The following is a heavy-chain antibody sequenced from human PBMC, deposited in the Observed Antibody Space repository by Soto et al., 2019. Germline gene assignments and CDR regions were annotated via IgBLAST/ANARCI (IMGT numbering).Heavy chain of an antibody. CDR1: GFTFSSYA. D-gene: IGHD6-19*01. Sequence: PGGSLRLSCAASGFTFSSYAMSWVRQAPGKGLEWVSAISGSGRSTYYADSVKGRFTMSRDNSKNTLYLQMNSLRAEDTAVYYCAKDRGVGWYLLRNDSWGQGTLVTVSS. CDR3: AKDRGVGWYLLRNDS. CDR2: ISGSGRST. V-gene: IGHV3-23*01. J-gene: IGHJ4*02.